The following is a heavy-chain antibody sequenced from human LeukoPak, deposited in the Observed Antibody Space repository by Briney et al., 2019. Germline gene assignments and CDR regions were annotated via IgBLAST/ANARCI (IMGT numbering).Heavy chain of an antibody. J-gene: IGHJ3*02. CDR2: ISYDGSNK. D-gene: IGHD3-3*01. CDR1: GFTFSSYA. CDR3: ARDFETIFGVDDAFDI. V-gene: IGHV3-30-3*01. Sequence: PGRSLRLSCAASGFTFSSYAMHWVRQAPGKGLEWVAVISYDGSNKYYADSVKGRFTISRDNSKNTLYLQMNSLSAEDTAVYYCARDFETIFGVDDAFDIWGQGTMVTVSS.